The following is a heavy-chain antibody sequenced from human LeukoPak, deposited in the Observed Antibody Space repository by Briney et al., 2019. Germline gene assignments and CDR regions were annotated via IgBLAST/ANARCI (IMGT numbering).Heavy chain of an antibody. V-gene: IGHV3-11*01. D-gene: IGHD2-2*01. J-gene: IGHJ6*03. CDR2: ISSSGSTI. CDR3: ARHRCSSTSCSAGYYYYMDV. CDR1: GFTFSDYY. Sequence: GGSLRLSCAASGFTFSDYYMSWIRQAPGKGLEWVSYISSSGSTIYYADSVKGRFTISRDNAKNSLYLQMNSLRAEDTAVYYCARHRCSSTSCSAGYYYYMDVWGKGTTVTVSS.